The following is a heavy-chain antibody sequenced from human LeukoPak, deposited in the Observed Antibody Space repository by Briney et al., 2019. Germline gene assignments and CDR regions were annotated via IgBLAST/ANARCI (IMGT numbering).Heavy chain of an antibody. CDR3: AKDPTVVTPFDY. CDR1: EFTISFCA. V-gene: IGHV3-23*01. CDR2: ISGSGGST. J-gene: IGHJ4*02. Sequence: PGRPLRLSCAASEFTISFCAMSWVRQAPGKGLEWVSAISGSGGSTYYADSVKGRFTISRDNSKNTLYLQMNSLRAEDTAVYYCAKDPTVVTPFDYWGQGTLVTVSS. D-gene: IGHD4-23*01.